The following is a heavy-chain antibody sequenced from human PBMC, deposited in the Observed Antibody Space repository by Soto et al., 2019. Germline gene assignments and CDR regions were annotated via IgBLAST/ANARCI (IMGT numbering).Heavy chain of an antibody. J-gene: IGHJ4*02. CDR3: ARDLRRNNGSYFDY. CDR2: IDSSSGYT. CDR1: GFRFSDYY. D-gene: IGHD1-26*01. Sequence: GGSLRLSCAASGFRFSDYYMSWIRQAPGKGLEWISYIDSSSGYTNYADSVKGRFTISRDNAKNSLYLQVSSLRAEDTAIYYCARDLRRNNGSYFDYWGQGTPVTVSS. V-gene: IGHV3-11*05.